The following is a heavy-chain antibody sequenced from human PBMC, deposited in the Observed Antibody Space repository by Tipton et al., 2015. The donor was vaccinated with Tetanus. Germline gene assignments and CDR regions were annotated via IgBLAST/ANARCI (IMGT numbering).Heavy chain of an antibody. Sequence: TLSLTCTVSGGSISSYYWSWIRQPPGKGLEWIGYIYYSGSTNYSPSLKSRVTISVDTSKNQFSLKLSSVTAADTAVYYCASSSVAGVFDYWGQGTLVTVSS. D-gene: IGHD6-19*01. CDR3: ASSSVAGVFDY. J-gene: IGHJ4*02. V-gene: IGHV4-59*01. CDR1: GGSISSYY. CDR2: IYYSGST.